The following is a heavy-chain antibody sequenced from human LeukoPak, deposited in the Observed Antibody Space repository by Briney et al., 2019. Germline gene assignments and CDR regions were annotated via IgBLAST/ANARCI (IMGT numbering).Heavy chain of an antibody. Sequence: GGSLRLSCAASGFTFSSYAMHWVRQAPGKGLEWVSAISGSGGSTYYADSVKGRFTISRDNSKNTLYLQMNSLRAEDTAVYYCAKDRLEYSSGWDFDYWGQGTLVTVSS. CDR1: GFTFSSYA. V-gene: IGHV3-23*01. CDR2: ISGSGGST. J-gene: IGHJ4*02. CDR3: AKDRLEYSSGWDFDY. D-gene: IGHD6-19*01.